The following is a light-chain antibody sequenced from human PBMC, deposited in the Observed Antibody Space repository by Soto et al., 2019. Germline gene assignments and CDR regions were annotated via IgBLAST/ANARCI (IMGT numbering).Light chain of an antibody. CDR3: QQYGRLPLT. V-gene: IGKV3-15*01. Sequence: EMVMTQSPATLSVSPGERATLSCRASQSVSSNLAWYQQKPGQAPRLLIYGASTRATGIPARFSGSGSGTEFTLTISSLQSEDFAVYYCQQYGRLPLTFGGGTKVEIK. J-gene: IGKJ4*01. CDR2: GAS. CDR1: QSVSSN.